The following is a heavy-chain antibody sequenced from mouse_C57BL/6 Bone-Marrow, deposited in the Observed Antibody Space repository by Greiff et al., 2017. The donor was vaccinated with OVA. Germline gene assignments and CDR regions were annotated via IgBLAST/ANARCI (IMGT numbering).Heavy chain of an antibody. CDR2: ISYDGSN. CDR3: AIDSSGYVFAY. Sequence: EVQLQESGPGLVKPSQSLSLTCSVTGYSITSGYYWNWIRQFPGNKLEWMGYISYDGSNNYNPSLKNRISITRDTSKNQFFLKLNSVTTEDTATYYCAIDSSGYVFAYWGKGTLVTVSA. J-gene: IGHJ3*01. V-gene: IGHV3-6*01. CDR1: GYSITSGYY. D-gene: IGHD3-2*02.